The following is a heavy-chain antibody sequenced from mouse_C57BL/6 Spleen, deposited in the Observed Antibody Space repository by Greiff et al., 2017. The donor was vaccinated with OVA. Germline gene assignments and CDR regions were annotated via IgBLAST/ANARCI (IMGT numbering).Heavy chain of an antibody. V-gene: IGHV1-22*01. Sequence: EVQLQQSGPELVKPGASVKMSCKASGYTFTDYNMHWVKQSHGKSLEWIGYINPNNGGTSYNQKFKGKATLTVNKSSSTAYMELRSLTSEESAVDYCARNYGSSPQFADWGQGTLVTVSA. CDR3: ARNYGSSPQFAD. CDR2: INPNNGGT. CDR1: GYTFTDYN. D-gene: IGHD1-1*01. J-gene: IGHJ3*01.